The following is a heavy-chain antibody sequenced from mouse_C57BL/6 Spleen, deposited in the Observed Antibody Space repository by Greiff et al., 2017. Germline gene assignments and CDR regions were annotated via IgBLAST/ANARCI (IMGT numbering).Heavy chain of an antibody. CDR1: GYTFTEYT. D-gene: IGHD1-1*01. V-gene: IGHV1-62-2*01. CDR3: ERHEGDYYGSSPYAMDY. Sequence: QVQLQQSGAELVKPGASVKLSCKASGYTFTEYTIHWVKQRSGQGLEWIGWFYPGSGSIKYNEKFKDKATLTADKSSSTVYMELSRLTSEDSAVYSCERHEGDYYGSSPYAMDYWGQGTSVTVSS. J-gene: IGHJ4*01. CDR2: FYPGSGSI.